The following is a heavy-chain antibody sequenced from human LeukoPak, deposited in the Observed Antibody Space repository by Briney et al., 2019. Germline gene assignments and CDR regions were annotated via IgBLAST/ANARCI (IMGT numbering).Heavy chain of an antibody. V-gene: IGHV3-53*01. Sequence: PGGCLRLSCAGSGFTVSTNYMGWVRQAPGQGLEWVSVIYSGSSTYYADSVKGRFTISRDNSKNTLYLQMNSLRAEDTAVYYCARGGHYDSSGYTFFYWGQGTLVTVSS. CDR3: ARGGHYDSSGYTFFY. CDR1: GFTVSTNY. J-gene: IGHJ4*02. D-gene: IGHD3-22*01. CDR2: IYSGSST.